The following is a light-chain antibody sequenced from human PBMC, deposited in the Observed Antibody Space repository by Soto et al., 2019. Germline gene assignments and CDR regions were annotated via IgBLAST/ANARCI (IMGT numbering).Light chain of an antibody. V-gene: IGKV1-39*01. J-gene: IGKJ2*01. CDR2: AAF. CDR3: QQSYSSPYT. Sequence: DIQMTQSPSSLSASVGDRVTITCRASQTITSYLNWYQHKPGKAPNLLIYAAFSLQSGVPSRFSGSGSGTDFTLTISSLQPEDFGSYYCQQSYSSPYTFGQGTKLEIK. CDR1: QTITSY.